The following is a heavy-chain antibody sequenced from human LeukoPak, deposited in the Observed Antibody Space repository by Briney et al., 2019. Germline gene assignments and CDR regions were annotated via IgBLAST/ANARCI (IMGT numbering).Heavy chain of an antibody. D-gene: IGHD3-9*01. CDR3: AREERGYFDWLSQVPGAFDI. J-gene: IGHJ3*02. CDR1: GASISSYY. Sequence: PSETLSLTCSVSGASISSYYWSWIRQPAGKGLEWIGRIYTSGSTNYNPSLKSRVTMSVDTSKNQFSLKLSSVTAADTAVYYCAREERGYFDWLSQVPGAFDIWGQGTMVTVSS. CDR2: IYTSGST. V-gene: IGHV4-4*07.